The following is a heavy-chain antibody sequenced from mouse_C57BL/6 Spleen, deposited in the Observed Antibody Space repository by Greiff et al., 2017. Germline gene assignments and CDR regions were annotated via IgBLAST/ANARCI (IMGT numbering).Heavy chain of an antibody. CDR3: VRQDYSNYGWYFDV. CDR1: GFSFNTYA. D-gene: IGHD2-5*01. Sequence: DVQLQESGGGLVQPKGSLKLSCAASGFSFNTYAMNWVRQAPGKGLEWVARIRSKSNNYATYYADSVKDRFTISRDDSESMLYLQMNNLKTEDTAMYYCVRQDYSNYGWYFDVWGTGTTVTVSS. CDR2: IRSKSNNYAT. V-gene: IGHV10-1*01. J-gene: IGHJ1*03.